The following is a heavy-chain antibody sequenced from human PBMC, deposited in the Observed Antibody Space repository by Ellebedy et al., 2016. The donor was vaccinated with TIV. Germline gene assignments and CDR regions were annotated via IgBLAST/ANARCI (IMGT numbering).Heavy chain of an antibody. J-gene: IGHJ4*02. V-gene: IGHV4-59*08. Sequence: MPSETLSPTCTVPGGSTISFYWSWFPQPPGKGLEWIGYIYYIGNTNSNPSIKSRVTISLDTSKNQFSLKLSSVTAADTAVYYCTRQGVPAARALDYWGQGTLVTVSS. CDR3: TRQGVPAARALDY. CDR2: IYYIGNT. D-gene: IGHD2-2*01. CDR1: GGSTISFY.